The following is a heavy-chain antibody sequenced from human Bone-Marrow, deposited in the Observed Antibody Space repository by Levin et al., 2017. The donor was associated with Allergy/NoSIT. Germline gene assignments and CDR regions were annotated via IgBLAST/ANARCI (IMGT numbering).Heavy chain of an antibody. CDR2: IIPILGIA. CDR1: GGTFSSYP. J-gene: IGHJ6*02. V-gene: IGHV1-69*04. CDR3: ARDWPRAIFGVVIRTGPDAGGYYYGMDV. D-gene: IGHD3-3*01. Sequence: VASVKVSCKASGGTFSSYPISWVRQAPGQGLEWMGRIIPILGIANYAQKFQGRVTITADKSTSTAYMELSSLRSEDTAVYYCARDWPRAIFGVVIRTGPDAGGYYYGMDVWGQGTTVTVSS.